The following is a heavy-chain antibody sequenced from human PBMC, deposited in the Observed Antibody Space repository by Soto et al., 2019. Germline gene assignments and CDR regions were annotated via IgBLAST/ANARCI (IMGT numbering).Heavy chain of an antibody. CDR3: ASEYCSGTSCYGGDY. V-gene: IGHV1-18*01. J-gene: IGHJ4*02. CDR2: ISTYNDDT. CDR1: GYTITTYG. Sequence: QVQLVQSGAEVKKPGASVKVSCKASGYTITTYGISWVRRAPGQGLEWMGWISTYNDDTVYAQSLQGRVTLTTDTSTSTAYRELRSLTSDVTAVYYCASEYCSGTSCYGGDYWGQGTLVTVSS. D-gene: IGHD2-2*01.